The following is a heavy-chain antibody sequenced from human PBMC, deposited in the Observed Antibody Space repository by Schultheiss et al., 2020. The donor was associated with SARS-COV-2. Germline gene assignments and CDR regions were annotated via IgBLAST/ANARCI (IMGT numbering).Heavy chain of an antibody. Sequence: GGSLRLSCAASGFTFSSYEMNWVRQASGKGLEWVSYISSSGSTIYYADSVKGRFTISRDNAKNSLYLQMNSLRAEDTAVYYCARGGLYGFYDYWGQGTLVTVAS. CDR3: ARGGLYGFYDY. CDR1: GFTFSSYE. CDR2: ISSSGSTI. V-gene: IGHV3-48*03. D-gene: IGHD4-17*01. J-gene: IGHJ4*02.